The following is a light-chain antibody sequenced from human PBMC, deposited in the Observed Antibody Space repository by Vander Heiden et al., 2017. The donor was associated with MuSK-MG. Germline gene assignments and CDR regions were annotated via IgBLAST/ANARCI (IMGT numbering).Light chain of an antibody. CDR1: SIGSKS. V-gene: IGLV3-21*02. Sequence: SYVLTQPPSVSVAPGQTASITWGGNSIGSKSVHWYQRKPGQAPVMVLYDDTDRPSGIPERFSGSNSGNTATLTISRVEAGDEADYYCQVWDSPTDHYVFGTGTKVTVL. CDR2: DDT. J-gene: IGLJ1*01. CDR3: QVWDSPTDHYV.